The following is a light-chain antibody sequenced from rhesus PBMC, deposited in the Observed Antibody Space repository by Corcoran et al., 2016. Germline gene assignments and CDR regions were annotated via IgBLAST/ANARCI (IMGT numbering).Light chain of an antibody. CDR3: QQYTKWPQVT. Sequence: EIVLTQSPATLSLSPGARATLSCRASQSVSDTLAWYQQKSEEAPRLLFYDASSRATGIPARFSGSGSGTDFTLTISSLEPEDFAVYYWQQYTKWPQVTFGPGTKLDIK. V-gene: IGKV3-42*03. CDR1: QSVSDT. J-gene: IGKJ3*01. CDR2: DAS.